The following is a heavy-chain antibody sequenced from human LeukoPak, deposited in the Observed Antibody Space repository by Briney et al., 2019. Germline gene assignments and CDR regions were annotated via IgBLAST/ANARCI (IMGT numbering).Heavy chain of an antibody. V-gene: IGHV3-74*01. CDR3: TKSDWFDP. Sequence: PGGSLRLSCAASGXIFSGYWVHWVRQAPGKGLVWLSRIKNDGSITSYADSVKGRFTISRDNARNTPYLQMNSLRVEDTAVYYCTKSDWFDPWGQGTLVTVSS. CDR1: GXIFSGYW. J-gene: IGHJ5*02. CDR2: IKNDGSIT. D-gene: IGHD3-3*01.